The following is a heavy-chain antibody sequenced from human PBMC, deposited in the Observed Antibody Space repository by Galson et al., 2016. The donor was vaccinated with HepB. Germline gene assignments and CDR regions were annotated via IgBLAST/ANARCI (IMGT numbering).Heavy chain of an antibody. CDR3: TTSSTRGYTYGPSAY. V-gene: IGHV3-15*01. CDR1: GFTFSRAW. Sequence: SLRLSCAASGFTFSRAWMNWVRQVPGKGLEWVGRIKSYTDGGTTEYAAPMKGRFTFSRDESNNRLYLQMNSLKTEDTAVYYCTTSSTRGYTYGPSAYWGRGTLVAVSS. J-gene: IGHJ4*02. CDR2: IKSYTDGGTT. D-gene: IGHD5-18*01.